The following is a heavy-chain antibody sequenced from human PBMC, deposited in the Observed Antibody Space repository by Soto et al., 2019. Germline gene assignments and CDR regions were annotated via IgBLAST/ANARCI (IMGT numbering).Heavy chain of an antibody. J-gene: IGHJ4*02. D-gene: IGHD6-13*01. CDR1: GFTFISRW. CDR2: RKQDENGK. Sequence: EVQLVESGGGLVQPGGSLRLSCKASGFTFISRWMTWVRQGPGKGLEWVANRKQDENGKDYVDSVKGRFTISRDNAKNSLYLQMNSLRAEDTAVYYCATHDGPAAAGLVLDFWGQGTLVTVSS. CDR3: ATHDGPAAAGLVLDF. V-gene: IGHV3-7*02.